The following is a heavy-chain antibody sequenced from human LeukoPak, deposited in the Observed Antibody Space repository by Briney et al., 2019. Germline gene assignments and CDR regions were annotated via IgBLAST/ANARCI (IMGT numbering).Heavy chain of an antibody. CDR3: ARSYGDYDWYFDL. CDR1: GFTFSSYE. D-gene: IGHD4-17*01. CDR2: ISSSGSTI. Sequence: GGSLRLSCAASGFTFSSYEMNWVRQAPGKGLEWVSYISSSGSTIYYAGSVKGRFTISRDNAKNSLYLQMNSLRAEDTAVYYCARSYGDYDWYFDLWGRGTLVTVSS. V-gene: IGHV3-48*03. J-gene: IGHJ2*01.